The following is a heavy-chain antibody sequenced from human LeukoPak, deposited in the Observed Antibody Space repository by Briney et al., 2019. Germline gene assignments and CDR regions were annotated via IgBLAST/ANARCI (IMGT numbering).Heavy chain of an antibody. D-gene: IGHD6-19*01. V-gene: IGHV3-23*01. Sequence: GGSLRLSCAASGFTFSSYAMSWVRQARGKGLEWVSAISGSGGSTYYADSVKGRFTISRDNSQNTLYLRMNSLRAEDTAVYFCAKAVAGYYYFDYWGQGTLVTVSS. J-gene: IGHJ4*02. CDR2: ISGSGGST. CDR3: AKAVAGYYYFDY. CDR1: GFTFSSYA.